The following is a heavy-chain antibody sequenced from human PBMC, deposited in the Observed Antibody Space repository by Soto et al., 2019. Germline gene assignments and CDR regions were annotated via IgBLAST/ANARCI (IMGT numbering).Heavy chain of an antibody. CDR3: ARGAANVAYGMDV. CDR2: ISYDGSNK. Sequence: GGSLRLSCAASGFTFSSYAMHWVRQAPGKGLEWVAVISYDGSNKYYADSVKGRFTISRDNSKNTLYLQMNSLRAEDTAVYYCARGAANVAYGMDVWGQGTTVTVSS. CDR1: GFTFSSYA. V-gene: IGHV3-30-3*01. J-gene: IGHJ6*02. D-gene: IGHD6-13*01.